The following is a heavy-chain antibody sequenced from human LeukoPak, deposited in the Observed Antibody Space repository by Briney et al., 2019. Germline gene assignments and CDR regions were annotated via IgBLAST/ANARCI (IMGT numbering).Heavy chain of an antibody. J-gene: IGHJ6*03. CDR2: IIPIFGTA. Sequence: SVKVSCKASGGTFSSYAISWVRQAPGQGLEWMGGIIPIFGTANYAQKFQGRVTITADESTSTAYMELSSLRSEDTAVYYCARADGFWSGYYGDYYYYMDVWGEGTTVTVSS. V-gene: IGHV1-69*13. CDR1: GGTFSSYA. D-gene: IGHD3-3*01. CDR3: ARADGFWSGYYGDYYYYMDV.